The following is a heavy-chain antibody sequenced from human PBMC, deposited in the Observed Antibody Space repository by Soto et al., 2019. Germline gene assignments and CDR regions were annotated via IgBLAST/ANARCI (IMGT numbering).Heavy chain of an antibody. CDR2: MNPNSGNT. CDR1: GYTFTSYD. Sequence: ASVKVSCKASGYTFTSYDINWVRQATGQGLEWMGWMNPNSGNTGYAQKFQGRVTMTRNTSISTAYMELSSLRSEDTAVYYCARGLSTLPNYYYGMDVWGQGTTVTVSS. V-gene: IGHV1-8*01. J-gene: IGHJ6*02. D-gene: IGHD1-26*01. CDR3: ARGLSTLPNYYYGMDV.